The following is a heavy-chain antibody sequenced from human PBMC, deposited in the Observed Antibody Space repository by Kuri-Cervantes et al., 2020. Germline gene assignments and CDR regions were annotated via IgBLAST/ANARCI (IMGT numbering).Heavy chain of an antibody. D-gene: IGHD1-26*01. J-gene: IGHJ3*02. V-gene: IGHV2-70D*14. CDR1: GFPLSTSGMR. CDR3: ERIPVSGSPYVGLAFDI. CDR2: IDWDDDK. Sequence: SGPTLVKPTQTLTLTCTFSGFPLSTSGMRVSWIRQPPGKALEWLARIDWDDDKFYSTSLKTRLTISKDTSKNQVVLTMTHMDPVDTATYYCERIPVSGSPYVGLAFDIWGQGTMVTVSS.